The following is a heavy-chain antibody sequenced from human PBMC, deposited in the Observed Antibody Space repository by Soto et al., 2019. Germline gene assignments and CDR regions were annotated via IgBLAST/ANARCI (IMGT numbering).Heavy chain of an antibody. CDR1: GFSFSTYS. D-gene: IGHD6-6*01. Sequence: EVQLVESGGGLVQPGGSLRLSCAASGFSFSTYSMNWVRQAPGKGLEWVSYISSRSYTIYYVDSVKGRFTISRDNAKXXXXXXXXXXXXXXXXXXXXXRGGSSSDNGMDVWGQGTTVTVSS. CDR2: ISSRSYTI. CDR3: XRGGSSSDNGMDV. J-gene: IGHJ6*02. V-gene: IGHV3-48*01.